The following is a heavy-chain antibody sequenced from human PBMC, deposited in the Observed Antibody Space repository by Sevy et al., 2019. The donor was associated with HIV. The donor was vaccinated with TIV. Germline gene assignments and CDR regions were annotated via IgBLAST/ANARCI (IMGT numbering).Heavy chain of an antibody. D-gene: IGHD2-8*01. J-gene: IGHJ4*02. V-gene: IGHV4-39*01. Sequence: SETLSLTCTVSGGSISSSSYYWGWIRQPPGKGLEWIGSIYYSGSTYYNPSLKSRVTISVDTSKNQFSLKLSSVTAADTAVYYCARLGVKYYFDYWGQGTLVTVSS. CDR2: IYYSGST. CDR1: GGSISSSSYY. CDR3: ARLGVKYYFDY.